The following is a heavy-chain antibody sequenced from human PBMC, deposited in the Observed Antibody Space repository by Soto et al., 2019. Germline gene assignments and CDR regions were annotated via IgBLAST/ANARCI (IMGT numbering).Heavy chain of an antibody. CDR3: ARDSCSGGSCYSDWFDP. Sequence: SETLSLTCTVSGGSISSYYWSWIRQPPGKGLEWIGYIYYSGSTNYNPSLKSRVTISVDTSKNQFSLKLSSVTAADTAVYYCARDSCSGGSCYSDWFDPWGQGTLVTVSS. V-gene: IGHV4-59*01. J-gene: IGHJ5*02. CDR2: IYYSGST. CDR1: GGSISSYY. D-gene: IGHD2-15*01.